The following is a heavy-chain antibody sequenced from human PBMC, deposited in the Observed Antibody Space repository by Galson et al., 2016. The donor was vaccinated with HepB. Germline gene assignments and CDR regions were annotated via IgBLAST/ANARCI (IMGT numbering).Heavy chain of an antibody. CDR1: GFSVSNSY. Sequence: SLRLSCAASGFSVSNSYMTWVRQAPGKGLEWVSFIYTGDSTYYSDDVKGRFTNSRDNSKKTLYLQMNSLRGEDTAVYYCATELVRFGGLSDYWGQGTLVTVSS. V-gene: IGHV3-53*01. CDR2: IYTGDST. D-gene: IGHD6-13*01. J-gene: IGHJ4*02. CDR3: ATELVRFGGLSDY.